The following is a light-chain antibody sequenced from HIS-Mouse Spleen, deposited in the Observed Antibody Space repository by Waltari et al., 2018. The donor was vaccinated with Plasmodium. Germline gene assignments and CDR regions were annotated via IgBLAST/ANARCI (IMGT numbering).Light chain of an antibody. J-gene: IGLJ3*02. CDR2: EDS. CDR1: ALPKKH. V-gene: IGLV3-10*01. Sequence: SYELTQPPSVSVSPGQTARIPCPGDALPKKHPYWYQQKSGQAPVLVIYEDSKRPPGIPDRFSGSSSGTMATLTISGAQVEDEADYYCYSTDSSGNHRVFGGGTKLTVL. CDR3: YSTDSSGNHRV.